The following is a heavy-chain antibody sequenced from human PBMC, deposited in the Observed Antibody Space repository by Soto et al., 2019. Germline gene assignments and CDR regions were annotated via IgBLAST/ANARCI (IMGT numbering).Heavy chain of an antibody. CDR2: LNGSGGST. D-gene: IGHD3-3*01. V-gene: IGHV3-23*01. CDR1: GFTFSNYA. J-gene: IGHJ4*02. Sequence: GGSLRLSCAASGFTFSNYAMTWVRQAPGKGLEWVSGLNGSGGSTSSADSVKGRFAISRDNAKNTVYLQMNSLRAEDTAMYYCSVSIFGVVHYWGQGTLVTVSS. CDR3: SVSIFGVVHY.